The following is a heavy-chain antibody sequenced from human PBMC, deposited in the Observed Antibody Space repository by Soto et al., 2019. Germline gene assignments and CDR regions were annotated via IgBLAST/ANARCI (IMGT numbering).Heavy chain of an antibody. CDR3: ARPFFYSSSSRASFDY. V-gene: IGHV3-74*01. CDR2: INSDGSST. Sequence: PGGSLILSCAASGFTFSSYWMHWVRQAPGKGLVWVSRINSDGSSTSYADSVKGRFTISRDNVKNTLYLQMNSLRAEDTAVYYCARPFFYSSSSRASFDYWGQGTLVSVSS. J-gene: IGHJ4*02. D-gene: IGHD6-6*01. CDR1: GFTFSSYW.